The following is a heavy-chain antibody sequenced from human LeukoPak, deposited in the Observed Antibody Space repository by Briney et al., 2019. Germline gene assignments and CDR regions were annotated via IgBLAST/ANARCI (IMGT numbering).Heavy chain of an antibody. Sequence: GGSLRLSCAASGFSFSDTYMSWIRQAPGKGLEWIAYIATGGYTLDYADSVRGRFTVSRDNAKNSLYLQMNSLRVEDTAVYYCATSSFYGQLWGQGTLVTVSS. CDR2: IATGGYTL. CDR1: GFSFSDTY. CDR3: ATSSFYGQL. D-gene: IGHD2/OR15-2a*01. V-gene: IGHV3-11*01. J-gene: IGHJ1*01.